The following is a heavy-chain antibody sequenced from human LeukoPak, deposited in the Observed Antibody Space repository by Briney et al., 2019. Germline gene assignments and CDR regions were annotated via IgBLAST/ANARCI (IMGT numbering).Heavy chain of an antibody. D-gene: IGHD3-16*01. CDR1: GLTFSTYW. J-gene: IGHJ6*02. CDR2: INHNGNVS. V-gene: IGHV3-7*03. CDR3: ARGGGLDV. Sequence: TGGSLRLSCAVSGLTFSTYWMSWVRQAPGQGLEWVASINHNGNVSYYVDSVKGRFTISRDNAKNSLYLQMSNLRAEDTAVYFCARGGGLDVWGQGVTVTVSS.